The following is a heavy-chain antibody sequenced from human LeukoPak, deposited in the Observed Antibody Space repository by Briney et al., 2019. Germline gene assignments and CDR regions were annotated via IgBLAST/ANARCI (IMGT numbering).Heavy chain of an antibody. CDR1: GFTFSSYG. V-gene: IGHV3-30*18. Sequence: GRSLRLSCAASGFTFSSYGMHWVRQAPGKGLEWVAIISYDDRSKYYADSVKGRFTISRDKSKNTLYLQMNSLRAEDTAVYYCAKDSLDDRSGYYLDYWGQGTLVTVSS. J-gene: IGHJ4*02. D-gene: IGHD3-22*01. CDR3: AKDSLDDRSGYYLDY. CDR2: ISYDDRSK.